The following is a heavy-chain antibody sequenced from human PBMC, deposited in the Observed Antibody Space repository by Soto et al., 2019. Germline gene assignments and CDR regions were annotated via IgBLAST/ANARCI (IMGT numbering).Heavy chain of an antibody. Sequence: QVQLQESGPGLVKPSGTLSLSCVVSGDSMTGNDWWHWVRQPPGKGLEWIGEIYDDGTTRYNPSLKTRVTLSIDRSKSVFSLKVTSVTAADAAVYFWARKTILLGSSSSLKAAMDVWGPGTTVAVAS. CDR3: ARKTILLGSSSSLKAAMDV. D-gene: IGHD6-6*01. V-gene: IGHV4-4*02. CDR1: GDSMTGNDW. CDR2: IYDDGTT. J-gene: IGHJ6*02.